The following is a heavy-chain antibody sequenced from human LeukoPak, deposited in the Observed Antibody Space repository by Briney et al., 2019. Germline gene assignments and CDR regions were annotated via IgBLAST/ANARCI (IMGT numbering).Heavy chain of an antibody. V-gene: IGHV3-23*01. CDR2: ISGSGGST. J-gene: IGHJ4*02. Sequence: GGSLRLSCAASGFTFSSYAMSWVRQAPGKGLEWVSAISGSGGSTYYADSVKGRFTISRDNSKNTLYLRMNSLRAEDTAVYYCAKTRPYCSSTSCYRIWFDYWGQGTLVTVSS. CDR1: GFTFSSYA. D-gene: IGHD2-2*02. CDR3: AKTRPYCSSTSCYRIWFDY.